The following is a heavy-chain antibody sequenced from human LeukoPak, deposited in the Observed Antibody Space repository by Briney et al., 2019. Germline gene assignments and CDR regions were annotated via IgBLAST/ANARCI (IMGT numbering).Heavy chain of an antibody. CDR1: GGSISSSSYY. J-gene: IGHJ3*02. CDR2: IYYSGST. Sequence: SETLSLTCTVSGGSISSSSYYWGWFRQPPGKGLEWIGSIYYSGSTYYNPSLKSRVTISVDTSKNQFSLKLSSVTAADTAVYYCARRGMSTYAFDIWGQGTMVTVSS. D-gene: IGHD2/OR15-2a*01. V-gene: IGHV4-39*01. CDR3: ARRGMSTYAFDI.